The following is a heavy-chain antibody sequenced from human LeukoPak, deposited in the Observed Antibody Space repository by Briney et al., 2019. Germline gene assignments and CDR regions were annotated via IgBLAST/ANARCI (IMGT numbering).Heavy chain of an antibody. J-gene: IGHJ6*04. CDR2: IYSGGNT. D-gene: IGHD3-10*02. V-gene: IGHV3-53*01. CDR3: AELGITMIGGV. Sequence: GGSLRLSCTVSGFTVSSNSMSWVRQAPGKGLEWVSFIYSGGNTHYSDSVKGRFTISRDNSKNSLYLQMNSLRAEDTAVYYCAELGITMIGGVWGKGTTVTISS. CDR1: GFTVSSNS.